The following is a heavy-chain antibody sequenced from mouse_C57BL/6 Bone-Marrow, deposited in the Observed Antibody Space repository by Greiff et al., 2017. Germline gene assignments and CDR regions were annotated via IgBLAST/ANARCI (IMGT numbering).Heavy chain of an antibody. CDR3: ARWNYGSSYIDY. Sequence: QVQLQQPGAELVKPGASVKLSCKASGYTFTSYWMHWVKQRPGQGLEWIGMIHPNSGSTNYNEKFKSKATLTVDKSSSTAYMQLSSLTSEDSAVYYYARWNYGSSYIDYWGQGTTLTVSS. D-gene: IGHD1-1*01. J-gene: IGHJ2*01. CDR2: IHPNSGST. CDR1: GYTFTSYW. V-gene: IGHV1-64*01.